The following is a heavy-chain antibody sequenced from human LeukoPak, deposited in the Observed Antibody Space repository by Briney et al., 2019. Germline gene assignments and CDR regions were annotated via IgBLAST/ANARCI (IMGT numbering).Heavy chain of an antibody. CDR2: IYYSGST. V-gene: IGHV4-59*12. J-gene: IGHJ4*02. CDR3: ARANFRNYKLRFFDY. D-gene: IGHD3-3*01. CDR1: GGSISSYY. Sequence: SETLSLTCTVSGGSISSYYWSWIRQPPGKGLEWIGYIYYSGSTNYNPSHKSRVTISVDTSKNQFSLKLSSVTAADTAVYYCARANFRNYKLRFFDYWGQGTLVTVSS.